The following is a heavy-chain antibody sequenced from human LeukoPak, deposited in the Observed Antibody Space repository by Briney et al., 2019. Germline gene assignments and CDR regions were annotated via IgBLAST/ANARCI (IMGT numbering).Heavy chain of an antibody. J-gene: IGHJ6*03. CDR1: GFTFSSYS. CDR2: ISSSSSYI. V-gene: IGHV3-21*01. D-gene: IGHD4-11*01. CDR3: ASAFTVTHYMGV. Sequence: PGGSLRLSCAASGFTFSSYSMNWVRPAPGKGLEWVSSISSSSSYIYYADSVKGRFTISRDNAKNSLYLQMNSLRAEDTAVYYCASAFTVTHYMGVWGKGTTVTVSS.